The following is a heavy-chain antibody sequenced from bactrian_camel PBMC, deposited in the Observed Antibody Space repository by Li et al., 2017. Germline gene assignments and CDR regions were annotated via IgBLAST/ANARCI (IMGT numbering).Heavy chain of an antibody. V-gene: IGHV3-2*01. J-gene: IGHJ4*01. CDR3: ATGSRYGVASFYKY. D-gene: IGHD6*01. CDR1: GFTFGSYY. Sequence: HVQLVESGGDLVQPGGSLRLSCAASGFTFGSYYTNWVRQAPGKGLEWVSSIYTGGSTYYADSVKGRFTISRDNANNMLYLQLNSLKTEDTAVYFCATGSRYGVASFYKYWGQGTQVTVS. CDR2: IYTGGST.